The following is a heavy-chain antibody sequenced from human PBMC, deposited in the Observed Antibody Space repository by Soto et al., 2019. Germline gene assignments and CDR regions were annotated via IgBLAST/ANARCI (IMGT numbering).Heavy chain of an antibody. D-gene: IGHD3-10*01. CDR1: GGSISSGGYY. J-gene: IGHJ4*02. CDR3: ARPYGSGSYYYY. Sequence: SETLSLTWAVSGGSISSGGYYWGWIRQPPGKGLEWIGEINHSGSTNYNPSLKSRVTISVDASKNQFSLKLSSVTAADTAVYYCARPYGSGSYYYYWGQGTLVTVSS. V-gene: IGHV4-39*07. CDR2: INHSGST.